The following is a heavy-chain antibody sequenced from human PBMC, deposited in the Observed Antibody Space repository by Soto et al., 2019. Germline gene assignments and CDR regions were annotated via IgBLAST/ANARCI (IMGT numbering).Heavy chain of an antibody. CDR1: GYTFTSYA. J-gene: IGHJ4*02. Sequence: QVQLVQSGAEVKKPGASVKVSCKASGYTFTSYAMHWVRQAPGQRLEWMGWINAGNVNTKYSQKFQGRVTITRDTSASTAYMELSSLRSEDTAVYYCARGTYYYGSGVKFDYWGQGTLVTVSS. D-gene: IGHD3-10*01. V-gene: IGHV1-3*01. CDR3: ARGTYYYGSGVKFDY. CDR2: INAGNVNT.